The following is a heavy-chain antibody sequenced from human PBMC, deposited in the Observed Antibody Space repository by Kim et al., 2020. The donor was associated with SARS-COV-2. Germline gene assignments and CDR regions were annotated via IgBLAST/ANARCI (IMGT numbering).Heavy chain of an antibody. CDR3: ARVGLIRGVIITMGWFDP. J-gene: IGHJ5*02. CDR2: INHSGST. V-gene: IGHV4-34*01. D-gene: IGHD3-10*01. CDR1: GGSFSGYY. Sequence: SETLSLTCAVYGGSFSGYYWSWIRQPPGKGLEWIGEINHSGSTNYNPSLKSRVTISVDTSKNQFSLKLSSVTAADTAVYYCARVGLIRGVIITMGWFDPWGQGTLVTVSS.